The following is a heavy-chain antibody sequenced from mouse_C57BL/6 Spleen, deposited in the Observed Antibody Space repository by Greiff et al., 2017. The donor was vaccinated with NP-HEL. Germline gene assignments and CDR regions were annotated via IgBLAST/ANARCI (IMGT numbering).Heavy chain of an antibody. CDR2: IDPNSGGT. Sequence: QVHVKQPGAELVKPGASVKLSCKASGYTFTSYRMHWVKQRPGRGLEWIGRIDPNSGGTKYNEKFKSKATLTVDKPSSTAYMQLSSLTSEDSAVYYCARYYYSNSYFDYWGQGTTLTVSS. CDR1: GYTFTSYR. J-gene: IGHJ2*01. D-gene: IGHD2-5*01. V-gene: IGHV1-72*01. CDR3: ARYYYSNSYFDY.